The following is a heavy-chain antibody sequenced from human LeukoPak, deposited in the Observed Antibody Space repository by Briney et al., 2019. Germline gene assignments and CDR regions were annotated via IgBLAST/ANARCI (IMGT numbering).Heavy chain of an antibody. CDR2: IRSKANSYAT. J-gene: IGHJ4*02. V-gene: IGHV3-73*01. D-gene: IGHD2-2*01. CDR1: GFTFSGSA. CDR3: TSYCSSTSCLTLIDY. Sequence: GGSLRLSCAASGFTFSGSAMHWVRQASGKGLEWVGRIRSKANSYATAYAASVEGRFTISRDDSKNTAYLQMNSLKTEDTAVYYCTSYCSSTSCLTLIDYWGQGTLVTVSS.